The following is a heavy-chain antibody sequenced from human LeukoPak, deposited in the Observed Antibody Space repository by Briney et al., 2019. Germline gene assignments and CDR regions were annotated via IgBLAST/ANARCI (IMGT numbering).Heavy chain of an antibody. J-gene: IGHJ5*02. D-gene: IGHD4-17*01. CDR3: AGEGEYGQSYS. V-gene: IGHV4-30-2*01. Sequence: SQTLSLTCAVSGDSISYESYYWNWNRQAPGKGPEWIGNIYRGRTRLNPSYTSRVAISVDMSKSQVSLSLTSVTAADTAIYYCAGEGEYGQSYSWGQGVLVVVSA. CDR1: GDSISYESYY. CDR2: IYRGRT.